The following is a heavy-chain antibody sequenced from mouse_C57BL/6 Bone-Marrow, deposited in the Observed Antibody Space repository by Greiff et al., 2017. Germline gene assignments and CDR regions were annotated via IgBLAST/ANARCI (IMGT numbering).Heavy chain of an antibody. J-gene: IGHJ2*01. CDR2: IYPGNSDT. CDR1: GYTFTSYW. D-gene: IGHD1-1*01. V-gene: IGHV1-5*01. Sequence: VQLQQSGTVLARPGASVKMSCKTSGYTFTSYWMHWVKQRPGQGLEWIGAIYPGNSDTSYNQKFKGKAKLTAVTSASTAYMELSSLTNEDSAVYYCTKLPAVEGYLDYWGQGTTLTVSS. CDR3: TKLPAVEGYLDY.